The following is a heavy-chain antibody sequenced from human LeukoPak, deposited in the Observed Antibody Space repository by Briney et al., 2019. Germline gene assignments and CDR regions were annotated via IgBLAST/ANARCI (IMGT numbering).Heavy chain of an antibody. CDR2: IYYSGST. Sequence: SETLSLTCTVSGGSISSGGYYWSWIRQHPGKGLEWIEYIYYSGSTYYNPSLNTPVTISVDTSKTQFSLKLSSVTAADTAVYYCARSPRYDSSGYFYWGQGTLVTVSS. J-gene: IGHJ4*02. D-gene: IGHD3-22*01. V-gene: IGHV4-31*01. CDR1: GGSISSGGYY. CDR3: ARSPRYDSSGYFY.